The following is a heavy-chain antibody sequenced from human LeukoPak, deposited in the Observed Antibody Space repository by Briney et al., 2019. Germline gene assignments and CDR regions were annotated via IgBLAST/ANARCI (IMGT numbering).Heavy chain of an antibody. D-gene: IGHD2-15*01. V-gene: IGHV3-11*06. CDR2: ISGSSHYT. CDR1: GFTFSDHY. Sequence: PGGSLRLSCAASGFTFSDHYMSWIRQAPGKGLEWVSYISGSSHYTNTADSVKGRFTISRDNAKNSLYLQMNSLRDEDTAVYYCARLWGYCSGGSCYSTPYWGQGTLVTVSS. J-gene: IGHJ4*02. CDR3: ARLWGYCSGGSCYSTPY.